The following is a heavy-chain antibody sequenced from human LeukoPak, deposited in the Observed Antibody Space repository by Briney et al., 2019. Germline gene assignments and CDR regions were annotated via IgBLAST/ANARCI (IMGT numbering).Heavy chain of an antibody. V-gene: IGHV3-66*02. CDR2: IYSGGST. J-gene: IGHJ4*02. CDR3: AREDFSSSSVDY. CDR1: GFTVSSNY. Sequence: PGGSLRLSCAASGFTVSSNYMSWVRQAPGKGLEWVSVIYSGGSTYYADSVKGRFTISRDNSKNALYLQMNGLRAEDTAVYYCAREDFSSSSVDYWGQGTLVTVSS. D-gene: IGHD6-6*01.